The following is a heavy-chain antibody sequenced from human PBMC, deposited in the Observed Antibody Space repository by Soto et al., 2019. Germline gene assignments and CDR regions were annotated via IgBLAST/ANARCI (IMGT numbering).Heavy chain of an antibody. CDR1: EFTFSSYW. V-gene: IGHV3-7*01. CDR3: ARYLEELYYDFWTDYSPFTFDY. Sequence: GGSLRLSCAASEFTFSSYWMSWVRQAPGKGLEWVANIKQDGSEKYYVDSVKGRFTISRDNAKSSLYLQMNSLRAEDTAVYYCARYLEELYYDFWTDYSPFTFDYWGQGTLVTVSS. CDR2: IKQDGSEK. D-gene: IGHD3-3*01. J-gene: IGHJ4*02.